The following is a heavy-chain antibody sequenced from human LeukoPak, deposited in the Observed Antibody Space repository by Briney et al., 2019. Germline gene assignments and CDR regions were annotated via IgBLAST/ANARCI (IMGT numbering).Heavy chain of an antibody. CDR3: ARALKTGYSSGWYIDY. Sequence: HPGRSLRLSCTASGFTFSTYGMHWVRQAPGKGLEWVAVIWYDGSNEYYGDSVEGRFTISRDNSKNTLYLQMNSLRAEDTAVYYCARALKTGYSSGWYIDYWGQGTLVTVSS. CDR1: GFTFSTYG. V-gene: IGHV3-33*01. CDR2: IWYDGSNE. J-gene: IGHJ4*02. D-gene: IGHD6-19*01.